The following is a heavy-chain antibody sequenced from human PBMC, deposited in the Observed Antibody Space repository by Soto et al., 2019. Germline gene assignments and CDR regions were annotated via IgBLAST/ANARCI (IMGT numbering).Heavy chain of an antibody. J-gene: IGHJ4*02. CDR2: ISYDGSNK. V-gene: IGHV3-30-3*01. CDR1: GFTFSSYA. Sequence: GGSLRLSCAASGFTFSSYAMHWVRQAPGKGLEWVAVISYDGSNKYYADSVKGRFTISRDNSKNTLYLQMNSLRAEDTAVYYCARGTSVNYYDSSSTFDYWGQGTLVTVSS. D-gene: IGHD3-22*01. CDR3: ARGTSVNYYDSSSTFDY.